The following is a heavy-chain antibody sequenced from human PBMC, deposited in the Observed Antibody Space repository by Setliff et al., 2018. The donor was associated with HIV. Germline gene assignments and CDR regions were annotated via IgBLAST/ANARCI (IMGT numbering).Heavy chain of an antibody. CDR2: INYRGVT. Sequence: SETLSLTCTVSGGSISTYYWNWIRQSPGTGLEWIGDINYRGVTYYNPSLKSRVTFSLDTSKNQFSLTLTSVTAADTAVYSCARDSNPAGSPGYEYARRGAFDLWGPGTPVTVSS. V-gene: IGHV4-59*01. CDR3: ARDSNPAGSPGYEYARRGAFDL. CDR1: GGSISTYY. J-gene: IGHJ3*01. D-gene: IGHD5-12*01.